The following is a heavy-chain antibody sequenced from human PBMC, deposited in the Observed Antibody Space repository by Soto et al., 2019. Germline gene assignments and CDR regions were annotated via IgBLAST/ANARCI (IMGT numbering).Heavy chain of an antibody. D-gene: IGHD6-19*01. CDR1: GGSISSYY. CDR3: ARQVGGWAPWYFDY. CDR2: IYYSGST. Sequence: SETLSLTCTLSGGSISSYYWSWIRQPPGKGLEWIGYIYYSGSTNYNPSLKSRVTISVDTSKNQFSLKLSSVTAADTAVYYCARQVGGWAPWYFDYWGQGTLVTVSS. V-gene: IGHV4-59*08. J-gene: IGHJ4*02.